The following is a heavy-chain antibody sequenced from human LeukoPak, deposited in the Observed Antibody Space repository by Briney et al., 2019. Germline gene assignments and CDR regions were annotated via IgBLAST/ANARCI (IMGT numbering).Heavy chain of an antibody. CDR3: ARNFFCGGDCYGGHDY. D-gene: IGHD2-21*02. J-gene: IGHJ4*02. CDR1: GFTFSSYP. Sequence: GGSLRLSCAASGFTFSSYPMSWVRQAPGKGLEWVSAISGSGGSTFYADSVKGRFTISRDNSKNTLYVQLNGLRAEDTAVYYCARNFFCGGDCYGGHDYWGQGTLVTVSS. V-gene: IGHV3-23*01. CDR2: ISGSGGST.